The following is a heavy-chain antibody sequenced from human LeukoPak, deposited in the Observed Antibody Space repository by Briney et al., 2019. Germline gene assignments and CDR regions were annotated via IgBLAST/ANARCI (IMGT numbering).Heavy chain of an antibody. V-gene: IGHV4-30-2*01. Sequence: PSQTLSLTCAVSGGSISSGGYSWSWIRQPPGKGLEWIGYIYHSGSTYYNPSLKSRVTISVDRSKNQFSLKLSSVTAADTAVYYCARLGIVATAHYFDCWGQGTLVTVSS. D-gene: IGHD5-12*01. CDR3: ARLGIVATAHYFDC. CDR2: IYHSGST. CDR1: GGSISSGGYS. J-gene: IGHJ4*02.